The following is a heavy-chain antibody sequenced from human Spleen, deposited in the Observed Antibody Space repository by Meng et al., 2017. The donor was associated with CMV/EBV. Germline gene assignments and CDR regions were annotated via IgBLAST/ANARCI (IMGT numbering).Heavy chain of an antibody. D-gene: IGHD1-14*01. V-gene: IGHV3-7*01. CDR1: GFTFRDFW. CDR3: ARVGTTTSGLYY. Sequence: GESLKISCAASGFTFRDFWMSWVRQAPGKGLEWVGNIKEDGSDKYYADSVKGRFTISRDNAKNAMYLQMTSLRGDDTAVYYCARVGTTTSGLYYWGQGTLVTVSS. J-gene: IGHJ4*02. CDR2: IKEDGSDK.